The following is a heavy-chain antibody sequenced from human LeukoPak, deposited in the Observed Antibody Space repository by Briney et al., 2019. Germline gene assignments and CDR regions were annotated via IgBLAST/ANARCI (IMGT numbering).Heavy chain of an antibody. CDR1: GFSFNRYW. D-gene: IGHD3-10*02. Sequence: GGSLRLSCAASGFSFNRYWMSWVRQAPGKGLEWLAAIKQDGSEKYYVESVMGRFTISRDNAKTSLHLQMNSLGAEDTAVYYCESLYSAAFVIWGQGTMVTVSS. CDR3: ESLYSAAFVI. J-gene: IGHJ3*02. V-gene: IGHV3-7*03. CDR2: IKQDGSEK.